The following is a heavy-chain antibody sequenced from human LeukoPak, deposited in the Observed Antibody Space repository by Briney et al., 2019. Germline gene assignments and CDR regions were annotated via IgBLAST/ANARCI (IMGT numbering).Heavy chain of an antibody. Sequence: KPGGYLRLSCAASGFTFSSYSMNWVRQAPGKGLEWVSPISSSSSYIYYADSVKGRFTISRDNVKNSLYLQMNSLRAEDTAVYYCARDAEVDSSFIHWGQGTLVTVSS. CDR2: ISSSSSYI. J-gene: IGHJ4*02. V-gene: IGHV3-21*01. CDR3: ARDAEVDSSFIH. D-gene: IGHD6-19*01. CDR1: GFTFSSYS.